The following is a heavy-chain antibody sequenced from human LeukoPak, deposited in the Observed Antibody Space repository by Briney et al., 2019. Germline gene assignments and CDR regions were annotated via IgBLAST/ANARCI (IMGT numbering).Heavy chain of an antibody. CDR3: ARDTTIFGVVTNFDAFDI. V-gene: IGHV4-39*07. CDR2: IYYSGST. CDR1: GGSISSSSYY. Sequence: SETLSLTCTVSGGSISSSSYYWGWIRQPPGKGLEWIGSIYYSGSTYYNPSLKSRVTISVDTSKNQFSLKLSSVTAADTAVYYCARDTTIFGVVTNFDAFDIWGQGTMVTVSS. D-gene: IGHD3-3*01. J-gene: IGHJ3*02.